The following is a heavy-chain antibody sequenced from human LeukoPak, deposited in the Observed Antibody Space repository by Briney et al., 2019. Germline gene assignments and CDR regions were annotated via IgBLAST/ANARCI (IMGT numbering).Heavy chain of an antibody. D-gene: IGHD3-22*01. J-gene: IGHJ4*02. CDR3: ARGPIPYYYDSSGYLRLNPYDY. Sequence: ASVKVSCKASGYTFINYYIHWVRQAPGQGLEWMGIINPSGGTTSYAQKFQDRVTMTRDMSTGTVYMELSSLRSDDTAVYYCARGPIPYYYDSSGYLRLNPYDYWGQGTLVTVSS. CDR2: INPSGGTT. CDR1: GYTFINYY. V-gene: IGHV1-46*01.